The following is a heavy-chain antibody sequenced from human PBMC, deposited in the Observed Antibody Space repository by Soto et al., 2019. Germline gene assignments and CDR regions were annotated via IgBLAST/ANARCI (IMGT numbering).Heavy chain of an antibody. Sequence: QVQLVESGGGVVQPGRSLRLSCAATGFTFSNFGMHWVRQAPGKGLEWVAYISYDAANKYYADSVKGRFTISRDNSKNTLHLQMDSLSGDVTALYYCASGTAFDHWGQGTLVSVSS. CDR1: GFTFSNFG. CDR3: ASGTAFDH. CDR2: ISYDAANK. V-gene: IGHV3-30*03. J-gene: IGHJ4*02. D-gene: IGHD2-21*02.